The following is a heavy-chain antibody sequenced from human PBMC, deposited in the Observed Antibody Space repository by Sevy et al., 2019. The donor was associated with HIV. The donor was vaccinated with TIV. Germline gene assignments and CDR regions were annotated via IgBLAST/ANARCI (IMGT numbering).Heavy chain of an antibody. J-gene: IGHJ5*01. CDR3: ARGGPPGDSDSYWFDS. CDR2: MNPNSSGA. V-gene: IGHV1-8*03. Sequence: ASVKVSCKASGYTFTSHDINWVRQATGRGLEWMGWMNPNSSGAAYTLNFQGRVTITRNTSISTAYMELSSLTYEDTAVYYCARGGPPGDSDSYWFDSWGQGTLVTVSS. CDR1: GYTFTSHD. D-gene: IGHD7-27*01.